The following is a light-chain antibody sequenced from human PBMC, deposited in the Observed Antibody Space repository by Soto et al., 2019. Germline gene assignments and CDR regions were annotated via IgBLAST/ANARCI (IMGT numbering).Light chain of an antibody. Sequence: QSVLTQPPSASATPGQRVTISCSGSSSNIGSRYQQLPGSAPKLLVYNDNQRPSGVPDRFSGSKSGTSASLAISGLQSEDEADYYCAAWDDSLHVIFGGGTKLTVL. CDR1: SSNIGS. V-gene: IGLV1-44*01. CDR2: NDN. J-gene: IGLJ2*01. CDR3: AAWDDSLHVI.